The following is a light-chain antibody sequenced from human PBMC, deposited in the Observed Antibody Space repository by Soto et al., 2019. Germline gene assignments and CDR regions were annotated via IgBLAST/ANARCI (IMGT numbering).Light chain of an antibody. V-gene: IGLV2-14*01. J-gene: IGLJ1*01. Sequence: QSALTQPASVSGSPGQSITISCTGTSSDVGGYNYVSWYQQHPGKAPKLMIYEVSNRPSGVSTRFSGSKSGNTASLTISGLQAEDEADYYCSSYKSSSAYVLGTGT. CDR3: SSYKSSSAYV. CDR2: EVS. CDR1: SSDVGGYNY.